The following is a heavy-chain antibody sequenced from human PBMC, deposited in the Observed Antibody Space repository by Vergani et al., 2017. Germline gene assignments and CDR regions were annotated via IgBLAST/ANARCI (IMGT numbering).Heavy chain of an antibody. CDR3: ARDRYYDPYYFDY. Sequence: EVQLLESGGGLVQPGGSLRLSCAASGFTFSSYAMSWVRQAPGKGLEWVSYISSSSSTIYYADSVKGRFTISRDNAKNSLYLQMNSLRAEDTAVYYCARDRYYDPYYFDYWGQGTLVTVSS. CDR2: ISSSSSTI. D-gene: IGHD3-22*01. J-gene: IGHJ4*02. CDR1: GFTFSSYA. V-gene: IGHV3-48*01.